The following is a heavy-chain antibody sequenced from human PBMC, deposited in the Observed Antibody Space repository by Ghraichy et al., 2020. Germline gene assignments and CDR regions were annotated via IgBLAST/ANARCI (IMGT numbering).Heavy chain of an antibody. CDR1: GYTFTSYG. CDR2: ISAYNGNT. V-gene: IGHV1-18*01. J-gene: IGHJ4*02. Sequence: ASVKVSCKASGYTFTSYGISWVRQAPGPGLEWMGWISAYNGNTNYAQKLQGRVTMTTDTSTSTAYMELRSLRSDDTAVYYCARTRELLPPGYFDYWGQGTLVTVSS. CDR3: ARTRELLPPGYFDY. D-gene: IGHD3-10*01.